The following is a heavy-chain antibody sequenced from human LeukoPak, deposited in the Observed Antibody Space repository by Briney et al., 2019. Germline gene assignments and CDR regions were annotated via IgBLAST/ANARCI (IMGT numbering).Heavy chain of an antibody. CDR1: GFTFSSYW. J-gene: IGHJ4*02. CDR2: INSDGSST. Sequence: GGSLRLSCAASGFTFSSYWMQGGRQAPGKGGVWGSRINSDGSSTNYADSVKGRVTIYRDKAKKTLYLQMNSLRAEDPAVYYCAAPPPRSYYYDSSGQLDYWGQGTLVTVSS. V-gene: IGHV3-74*01. D-gene: IGHD3-22*01. CDR3: AAPPPRSYYYDSSGQLDY.